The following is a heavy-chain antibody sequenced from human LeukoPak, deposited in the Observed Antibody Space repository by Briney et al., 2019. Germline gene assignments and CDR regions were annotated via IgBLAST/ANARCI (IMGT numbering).Heavy chain of an antibody. D-gene: IGHD3-3*01. CDR1: GGSFSGYY. V-gene: IGHV4-34*01. Sequence: SETLSLTCAVYGGSFSGYYWSWIRQPPGKGLEWIGEINHSGSTNYNPSLKSRVTISVDTSKNQFSLKLSSVTAADTAVYYCAKEMTYYDFWSGLGFDYWGQGTLVTVSS. CDR2: INHSGST. J-gene: IGHJ4*02. CDR3: AKEMTYYDFWSGLGFDY.